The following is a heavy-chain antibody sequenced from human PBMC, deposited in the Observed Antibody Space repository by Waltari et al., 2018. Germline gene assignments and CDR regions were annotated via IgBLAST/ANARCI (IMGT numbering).Heavy chain of an antibody. CDR2: IWYDGSNK. J-gene: IGHJ4*02. Sequence: QVQLVESGGGVVQPGRSLRLSCAASGFTFSSYGMHWVRQAPGKGLEWVAVIWYDGSNKYDADSVKGRFTISRDNSKNTLYLQMNSLRAEDTAVYYCARELSSSLLDYWGQGTLVTVSS. CDR1: GFTFSSYG. V-gene: IGHV3-33*01. D-gene: IGHD6-6*01. CDR3: ARELSSSLLDY.